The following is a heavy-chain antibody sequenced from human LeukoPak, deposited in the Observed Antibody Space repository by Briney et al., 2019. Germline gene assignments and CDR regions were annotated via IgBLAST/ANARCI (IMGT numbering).Heavy chain of an antibody. CDR2: IYPGDSDT. V-gene: IGHV5-51*01. D-gene: IGHD1-26*01. J-gene: IGHJ6*02. CDR1: GYSFTSYW. CDR3: ARHTSDRGSYYSWYYYYGMDV. Sequence: GESLKISCKGSGYSFTSYWIGWVRQMPGKGLEWMGIIYPGDSDTRYSPSFQGQVTISADKSISTAYLQWSSLKASDTAMYYCARHTSDRGSYYSWYYYYGMDVWGQGTTVTVSS.